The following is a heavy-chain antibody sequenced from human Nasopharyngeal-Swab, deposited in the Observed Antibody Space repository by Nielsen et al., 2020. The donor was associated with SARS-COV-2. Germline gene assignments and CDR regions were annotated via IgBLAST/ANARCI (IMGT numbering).Heavy chain of an antibody. V-gene: IGHV3-30*18. Sequence: GESLKISCAASGFTFSSYGMHWVRQAPGKGLEWVAVISYDGSNKYYADSVKGRFTISRDNSKNTLYLQMNSLRAEDTAVYYCAKDEVVVVYYYTFDYWDQGTLVTVSS. CDR3: AKDEVVVVYYYTFDY. J-gene: IGHJ4*02. CDR1: GFTFSSYG. CDR2: ISYDGSNK. D-gene: IGHD3-22*01.